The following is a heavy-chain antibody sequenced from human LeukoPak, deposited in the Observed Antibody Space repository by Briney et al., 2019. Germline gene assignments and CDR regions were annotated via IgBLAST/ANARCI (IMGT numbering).Heavy chain of an antibody. J-gene: IGHJ4*02. D-gene: IGHD6-19*01. CDR1: GFTFSNYD. Sequence: QPGRSLRLSCAASGFTFSNYDMYWVRQAPGRGLDWVAVVSYDGSDKYYADSVKGRFTISRDNSKNTLYLQMTGLRVEDTAVYYCARGVEQWLAYYFDYWGQGTLVTVSS. CDR3: ARGVEQWLAYYFDY. V-gene: IGHV3-33*05. CDR2: VSYDGSDK.